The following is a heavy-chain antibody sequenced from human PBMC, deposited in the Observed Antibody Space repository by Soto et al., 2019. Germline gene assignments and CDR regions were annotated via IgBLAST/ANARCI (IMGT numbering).Heavy chain of an antibody. CDR2: IYPGGSET. J-gene: IGHJ3*02. D-gene: IGHD5-18*01. CDR1: GYTFSNYW. V-gene: IGHV5-51*01. Sequence: PGESLKIFCKGSGYTFSNYWINWVRQMPGKGLEWMGIIYPGGSETRYSPSFQGQVTISADKSISTAYLQWNSLKASDTAMYYCALRHYIYGIWGQGTMVTVSS. CDR3: ALRHYIYGI.